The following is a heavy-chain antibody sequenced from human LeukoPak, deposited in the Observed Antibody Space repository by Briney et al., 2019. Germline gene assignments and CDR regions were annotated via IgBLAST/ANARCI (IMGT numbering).Heavy chain of an antibody. D-gene: IGHD2-2*01. CDR1: GFTFSNAW. J-gene: IGHJ4*02. V-gene: IGHV3-15*01. Sequence: GGSLRLSCAASGFTFSNAWMSWVRQAPGKGLEWVGRIKSRTDDETTDYAAPVKGRFTISRDDSKNTLYLQMNSLKTEDTAVYYCTTALYCSSTSCYPISYYFDYWGQGTLVTVSS. CDR3: TTALYCSSTSCYPISYYFDY. CDR2: IKSRTDDETT.